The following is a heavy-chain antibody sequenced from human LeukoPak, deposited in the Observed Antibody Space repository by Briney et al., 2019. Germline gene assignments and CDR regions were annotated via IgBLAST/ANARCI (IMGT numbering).Heavy chain of an antibody. CDR2: ICHNGYT. J-gene: IGHJ2*01. Sequence: SETLSLTCIVSGGSISSGADYWSWIRQHPGKGLEWIGYICHNGYTSYNPSLKSRVIISIDISKNLFSLNLNSVTAADTAVYYCATSSGWYFDLWGRGTLVTVSS. V-gene: IGHV4-31*03. CDR3: ATSSGWYFDL. CDR1: GGSISSGADY.